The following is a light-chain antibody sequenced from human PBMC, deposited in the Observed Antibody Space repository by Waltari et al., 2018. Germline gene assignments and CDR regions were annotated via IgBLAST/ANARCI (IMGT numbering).Light chain of an antibody. CDR3: GTWDSSLSGAV. CDR2: EDT. V-gene: IGLV1-51*02. Sequence: QSVLTQPPSVSAAPGQRVTISCSGGRSNIGNNYVSWYRQFPGTAPKRLSYEDTEGPSGMAGRCSGSKSGTSATLDITGLQAGDEADYYCGTWDSSLSGAVFGGGTHLTVL. J-gene: IGLJ7*01. CDR1: RSNIGNNY.